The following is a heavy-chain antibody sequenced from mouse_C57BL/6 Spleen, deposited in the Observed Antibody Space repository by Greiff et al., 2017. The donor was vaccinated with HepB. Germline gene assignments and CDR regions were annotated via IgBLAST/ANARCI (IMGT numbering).Heavy chain of an antibody. D-gene: IGHD2-5*01. CDR1: GFTFSSYA. CDR2: ISDGGSYT. J-gene: IGHJ2*01. Sequence: EVQVVESGGGLVKPGGSLKLSCAASGFTFSSYAMSWVRQTPEKRLGWVATISDGGSYTYYPDNVKGRFTISRDNAKNNLYLQMSHLKSEDTAMYYCARGGYSNYSYYFDYWGQGTTLTVSS. V-gene: IGHV5-4*01. CDR3: ARGGYSNYSYYFDY.